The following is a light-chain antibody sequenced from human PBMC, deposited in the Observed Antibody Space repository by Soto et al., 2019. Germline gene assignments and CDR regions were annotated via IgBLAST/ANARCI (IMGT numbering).Light chain of an antibody. V-gene: IGLV1-51*01. CDR2: DNS. CDR1: SSDIGAYDY. CDR3: GTWDGSLSLWV. Sequence: QSVLTQPASLSGSPGQSITISCTGTSSDIGAYDYVSWYQQLPGTAPKLLIYDNSKRPSGIPDRFSGSKSGTSATLVIAGLQTGDEADYYCGTWDGSLSLWVFGGGTQLTVL. J-gene: IGLJ3*02.